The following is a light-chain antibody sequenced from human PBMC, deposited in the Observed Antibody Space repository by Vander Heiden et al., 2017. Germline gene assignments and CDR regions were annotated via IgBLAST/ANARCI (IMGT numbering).Light chain of an antibody. CDR2: KDS. CDR1: ALPMQY. J-gene: IGLJ2*01. V-gene: IGLV3-25*03. Sequence: SYGLTTPRPVSVSARQTARLTCSGDALPMQYAYCYQQKPRHAPVLVIYKDSERPSGIPERFSGSTSATTVTFTISGVQAEDEADYYCQSADSSGTYVVFGGGTKLTVL. CDR3: QSADSSGTYVV.